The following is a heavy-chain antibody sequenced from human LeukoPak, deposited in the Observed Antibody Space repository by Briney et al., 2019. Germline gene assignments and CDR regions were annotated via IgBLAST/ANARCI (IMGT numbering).Heavy chain of an antibody. CDR3: ARGTRAAAGTLFY. J-gene: IGHJ4*02. Sequence: GGSLRLSCVASGFTFSSYWMSWVRQAPGKGLEWVANIKQDGSEKYYVDSVKGRFTISRDNAKNSLYLQMNSLRAEDTAVYYCARGTRAAAGTLFYWGQGTLVTVSS. D-gene: IGHD6-13*01. V-gene: IGHV3-7*01. CDR2: IKQDGSEK. CDR1: GFTFSSYW.